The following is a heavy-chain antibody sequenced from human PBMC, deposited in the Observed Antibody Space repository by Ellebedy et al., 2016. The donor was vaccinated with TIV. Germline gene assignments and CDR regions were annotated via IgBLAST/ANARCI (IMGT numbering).Heavy chain of an antibody. CDR3: ARLAAGLYYYYYGMDV. J-gene: IGHJ6*02. Sequence: GESLKISCKGSRYSFTSYWIGWVRQMPGKGLEWMGIIYPDDSDTRYSPSFQGQVTISADKSISTAYLQWSSLKASDTAMYYCARLAAGLYYYYYGMDVWGQGTTVTVSS. D-gene: IGHD6-19*01. CDR2: IYPDDSDT. V-gene: IGHV5-51*01. CDR1: RYSFTSYW.